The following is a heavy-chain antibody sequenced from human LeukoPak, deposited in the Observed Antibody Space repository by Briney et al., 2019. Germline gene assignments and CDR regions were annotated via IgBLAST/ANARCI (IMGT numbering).Heavy chain of an antibody. V-gene: IGHV3-74*01. CDR1: GFTFSSYW. J-gene: IGHJ4*02. CDR2: INTDGSST. D-gene: IGHD3-3*01. Sequence: GGSLRLSCAASGFTFSSYWMHWVRQAPGKGLVWVSRINTDGSSTTYADSVKGRFTISRDNAENSLYLQMNSLRAEDTAVYYCASSHYDFWSGYSGYWGQGTLVTVSS. CDR3: ASSHYDFWSGYSGY.